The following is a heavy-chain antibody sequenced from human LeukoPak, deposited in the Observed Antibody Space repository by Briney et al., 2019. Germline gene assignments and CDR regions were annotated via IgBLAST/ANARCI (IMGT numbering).Heavy chain of an antibody. J-gene: IGHJ4*02. Sequence: GGSLRLSCAASGFSFSTYWMCWVRQAPGQRLEWLANIKQDGSVEQYVDSVKGRFTISRDTSKNTLYLQMNSLRAEDTAVYYCARDLSPVVRASPMGYWGQGTLVTVSS. V-gene: IGHV3-7*01. CDR2: IKQDGSVE. CDR3: ARDLSPVVRASPMGY. CDR1: GFSFSTYW. D-gene: IGHD3-10*01.